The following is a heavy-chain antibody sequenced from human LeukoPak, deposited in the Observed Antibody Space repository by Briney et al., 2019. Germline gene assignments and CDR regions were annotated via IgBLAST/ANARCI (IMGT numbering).Heavy chain of an antibody. D-gene: IGHD4-17*01. CDR2: IRYDGSNK. CDR3: ARRGSGLRGAFDI. CDR1: GFSFSSYG. Sequence: PGGSLRLSCAASGFSFSSYGMHWVRQAPGKGLEWVTFIRYDGSNKYYADSVKGRFTISRDNAKNSLYLQMNSLRAEDTAVYYCARRGSGLRGAFDIWGQGTMVTVSS. V-gene: IGHV3-30*02. J-gene: IGHJ3*02.